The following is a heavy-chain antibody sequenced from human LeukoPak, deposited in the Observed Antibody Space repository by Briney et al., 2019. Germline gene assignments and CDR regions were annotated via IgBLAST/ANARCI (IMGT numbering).Heavy chain of an antibody. V-gene: IGHV3-21*01. CDR2: ISSSRYI. CDR1: GFTFTNNN. D-gene: IGHD6-13*01. CDR3: VRERYTSSWYPYYFDC. Sequence: GGSLRLSCAVSGFTFTNNNMNWVRQAPGKGLEWVSSISSSRYIYYADSVKGRFTISRDDARNSLYLQMSSLRAEDTATYYCVRERYTSSWYPYYFDCWGQGTLVTVSS. J-gene: IGHJ4*02.